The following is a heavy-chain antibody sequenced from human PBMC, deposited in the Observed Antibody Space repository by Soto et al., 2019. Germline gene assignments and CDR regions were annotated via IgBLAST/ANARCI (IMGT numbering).Heavy chain of an antibody. CDR2: IGAADDP. CDR3: ARAYSGRLPRRADYYFAMDV. V-gene: IGHV3-13*05. J-gene: IGHJ6*02. CDR1: WFTFSAYD. D-gene: IGHD2-15*01. Sequence: AGGSLRLSCAASWFTFSAYDMHWVRQTTGKGLEWVSAIGAADDPYYLGSVKGRFTISRENAKNSLYLQMNSLRAEDTAVYYCARAYSGRLPRRADYYFAMDVWGQGTTVTVSS.